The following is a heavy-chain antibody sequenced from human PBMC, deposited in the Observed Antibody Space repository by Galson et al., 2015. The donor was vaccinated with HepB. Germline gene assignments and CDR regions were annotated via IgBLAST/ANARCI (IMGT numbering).Heavy chain of an antibody. CDR1: GFTFGDYA. J-gene: IGHJ1*01. CDR2: IRSKAYGGTT. CDR3: TRGYYYDSSGYYYVGYFQH. D-gene: IGHD3-22*01. Sequence: SLRLSCAASGFTFGDYAMSWFRQAPGKGLEWVGLIRSKAYGGTTEYAASVQGRFTISRDDSTSIAYLQMNSLKTEDTAVYYCTRGYYYDSSGYYYVGYFQHWGQGTLVTVSS. V-gene: IGHV3-49*03.